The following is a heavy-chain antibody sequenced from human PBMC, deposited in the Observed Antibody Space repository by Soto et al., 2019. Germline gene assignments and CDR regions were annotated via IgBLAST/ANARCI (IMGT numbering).Heavy chain of an antibody. CDR3: PRDRTVIHLRGYSGYDYNYYGMDV. J-gene: IGHJ6*02. V-gene: IGHV3-33*01. D-gene: IGHD5-12*01. CDR2: IWYDGSNK. Sequence: GSLRLSCAASGFTFSSYGMHWVRQAPGKGLEWVAVIWYDGSNKYYADSVKGRFTISRDNSKNTLYLQMNSLRAEDTAVYYCPRDRTVIHLRGYSGYDYNYYGMDVWGQGTTVTVSS. CDR1: GFTFSSYG.